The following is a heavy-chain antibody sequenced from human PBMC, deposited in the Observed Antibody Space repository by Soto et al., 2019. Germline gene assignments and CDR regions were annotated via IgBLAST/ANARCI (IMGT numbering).Heavy chain of an antibody. J-gene: IGHJ5*02. CDR3: ARMGVVVPAGGFDP. CDR1: GFTFSSYE. CDR2: ISSSGSTI. V-gene: IGHV3-48*03. Sequence: PGGSLRLSCAASGFTFSSYEMNWVRQAPGKGLEWVSYISSSGSTIYYADSVKGRFTISRDNAKNSLYLQMNSLRAEDTAVYYCARMGVVVPAGGFDPWGQGTLVTVSS. D-gene: IGHD2-2*01.